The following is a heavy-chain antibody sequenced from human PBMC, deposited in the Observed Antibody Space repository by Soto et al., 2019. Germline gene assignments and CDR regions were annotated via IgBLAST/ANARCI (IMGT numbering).Heavy chain of an antibody. CDR2: INPNTGNP. D-gene: IGHD1-26*01. J-gene: IGHJ4*02. CDR3: ATDRASGRLDY. Sequence: GASVKVSCKGSGYNFNSHSINWLRQAPGQGLEWMGWINPNTGNPTYEQGFTGRFVFSVDTSVSTVYLQIFRLKADDSAVYSCATDRASGRLDYWGQGTLVTVSS. CDR1: GYNFNSHS. V-gene: IGHV7-4-1*01.